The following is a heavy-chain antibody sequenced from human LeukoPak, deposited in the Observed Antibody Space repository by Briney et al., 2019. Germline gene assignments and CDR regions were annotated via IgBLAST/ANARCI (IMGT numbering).Heavy chain of an antibody. CDR2: ISGYNGNT. J-gene: IGHJ4*02. Sequence: GASVKVSCKASGYIFTNFGISWVRQARGQGLEWMGWISGYNGNTKYVQKFQGRVTMTTDTSTSTAYMELRSLRSDDTAVYYCARTDYGDYTRAFDYWGQGTLVTVSS. CDR1: GYIFTNFG. D-gene: IGHD4-17*01. V-gene: IGHV1-18*01. CDR3: ARTDYGDYTRAFDY.